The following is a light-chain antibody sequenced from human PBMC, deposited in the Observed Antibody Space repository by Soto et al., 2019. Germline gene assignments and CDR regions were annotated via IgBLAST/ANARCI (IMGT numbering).Light chain of an antibody. J-gene: IGKJ1*01. CDR3: QQYNSYPLT. CDR2: KAS. V-gene: IGKV1-5*03. Sequence: DIQMTQSPSTLSASVGDRVTITCRASQSISSWLAWYQQKPGKAPKILIYKASSLESGVPSRFSGSGSGTEFTLTISSLQPDGFATYYCQQYNSYPLTFGQGNKVEIK. CDR1: QSISSW.